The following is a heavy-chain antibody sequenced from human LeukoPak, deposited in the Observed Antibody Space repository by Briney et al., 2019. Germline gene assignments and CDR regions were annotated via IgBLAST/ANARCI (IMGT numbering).Heavy chain of an antibody. J-gene: IGHJ3*02. Sequence: GGSLRLSCAASGFTFSTYWMAWVRRAPGKGLEWVANMNQDGSEKNYVDSVKGRFTISRDNAKNSLYLQMSSLRAEDTSMYYCARDRGWSTFDMWGQGTMVTVS. CDR3: ARDRGWSTFDM. CDR2: MNQDGSEK. D-gene: IGHD2-15*01. CDR1: GFTFSTYW. V-gene: IGHV3-7*04.